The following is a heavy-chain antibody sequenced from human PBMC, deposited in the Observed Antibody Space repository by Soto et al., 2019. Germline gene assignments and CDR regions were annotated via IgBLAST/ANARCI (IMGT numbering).Heavy chain of an antibody. CDR3: ARDKRSRECSSTSCYIYYYGMDV. CDR1: GYTFTGYY. Sequence: ASVKVSCKASGYTFTGYYMHWVRQAPGQGLEWMGWINPNSGGTNYAQKFQGWVTMTRDTSISTAYMELSRLRSDDTAVYYCARDKRSRECSSTSCYIYYYGMDVGGQGXTVTVYS. J-gene: IGHJ6*02. D-gene: IGHD2-2*02. V-gene: IGHV1-2*04. CDR2: INPNSGGT.